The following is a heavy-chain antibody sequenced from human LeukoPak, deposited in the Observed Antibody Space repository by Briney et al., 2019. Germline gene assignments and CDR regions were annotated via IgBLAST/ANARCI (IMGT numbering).Heavy chain of an antibody. CDR1: GFTFSSYW. D-gene: IGHD3-10*01. Sequence: PGGSLRLSCAASGFTFSSYWMSWVRQAPGKGLEWVANIKQDGSEKYYVDSVKGRFTISRDNAKNSLYLQMNSLRAEDTAVYYCARELKQLWFGESYNWFDPWGQGTLVTVSS. CDR2: IKQDGSEK. J-gene: IGHJ5*02. V-gene: IGHV3-7*01. CDR3: ARELKQLWFGESYNWFDP.